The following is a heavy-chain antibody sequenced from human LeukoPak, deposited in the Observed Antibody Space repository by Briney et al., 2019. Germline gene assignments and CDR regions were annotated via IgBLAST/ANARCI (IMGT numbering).Heavy chain of an antibody. V-gene: IGHV4-59*01. CDR3: ARYGRYSSSYYYYYMDV. CDR2: IYYSGST. D-gene: IGHD6-13*01. Sequence: SETLSLTCAVYGGSFSGDYWSWIRQPPGKGLRWIGYIYYSGSTNYNPSLKSRVTISVDTSKNQFFLKLSSVTAADTAVYYCARYGRYSSSYYYYYMDVWGKGTTVTVSS. CDR1: GGSFSGDY. J-gene: IGHJ6*03.